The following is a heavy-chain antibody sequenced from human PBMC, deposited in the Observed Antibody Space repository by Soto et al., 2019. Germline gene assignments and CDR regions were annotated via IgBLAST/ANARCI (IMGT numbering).Heavy chain of an antibody. V-gene: IGHV1-69*12. Sequence: QVQLVQSGAEVKKPGSSVKVSCKASGGSISSFAISWVRQDPGQGLDWMGGIIPIFDSANYAQKFQGRVTITADASTSTVYMELSSLRSKDTAVNFCARDDGSVWFFEAAWGQGTLVTGSS. D-gene: IGHD6-19*01. J-gene: IGHJ5*02. CDR1: GGSISSFA. CDR2: IIPIFDSA. CDR3: ARDDGSVWFFEAA.